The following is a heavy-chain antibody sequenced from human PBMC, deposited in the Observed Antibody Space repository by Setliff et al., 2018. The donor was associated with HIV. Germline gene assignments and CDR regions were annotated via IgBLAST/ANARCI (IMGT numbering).Heavy chain of an antibody. CDR2: IYYSGNT. V-gene: IGHV4-31*03. Sequence: PSETLSLTCTVSGDSITSGGYYWTWIRQHPGKGLEWMGHIYYSGNTYYNPSLESRVTISVDVYENQFSLNLSAVTAADTAVYCCARAPVSGWYVDCWGQGAPVTVSS. CDR1: GDSITSGGYY. CDR3: ARAPVSGWYVDC. D-gene: IGHD6-19*01. J-gene: IGHJ4*02.